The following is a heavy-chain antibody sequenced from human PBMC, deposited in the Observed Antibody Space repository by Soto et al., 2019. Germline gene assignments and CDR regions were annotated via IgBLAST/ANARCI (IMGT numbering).Heavy chain of an antibody. D-gene: IGHD6-6*01. Sequence: SETLSLTCTVSGGSISSYYWSWIRQPPGKGLEWIGYIYYSGSTNYNPSLKSRVTISVDTSKNQSSLKLSSVTAADTAVYCCASRSSIAARGTFDIWGQGXMVTV. CDR3: ASRSSIAARGTFDI. J-gene: IGHJ3*02. CDR1: GGSISSYY. V-gene: IGHV4-59*01. CDR2: IYYSGST.